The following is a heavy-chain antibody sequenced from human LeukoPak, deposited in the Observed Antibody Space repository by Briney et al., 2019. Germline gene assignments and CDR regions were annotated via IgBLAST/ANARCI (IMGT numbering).Heavy chain of an antibody. CDR1: GYTFTAYY. J-gene: IGHJ4*02. V-gene: IGHV1-2*02. CDR2: INPNSGGT. Sequence: ASVKVSCKTSGYTFTAYYMHWVRQAPGQGLEWMGWINPNSGGTIYAQKFQGRVTMTRDTSISTAYMELSRLRSDDTAVYYCAGGIGIYSSSYSDYWGQGTLVTVSS. D-gene: IGHD1-26*01. CDR3: AGGIGIYSSSYSDY.